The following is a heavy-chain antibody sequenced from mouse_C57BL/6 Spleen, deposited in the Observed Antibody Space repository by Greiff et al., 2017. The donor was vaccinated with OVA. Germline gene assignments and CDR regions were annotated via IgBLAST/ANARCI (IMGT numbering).Heavy chain of an antibody. J-gene: IGHJ3*01. V-gene: IGHV1-77*01. CDR3: ARDQYYGSSYAWFAY. CDR2: IGPGSGST. CDR1: GYTFTDYY. Sequence: VQGVESGAELVKPGASVKISCKASGYTFTDYYINWVKQRPGQGLEWIGKIGPGSGSTYYNEKFKGKATLTADKSSSTAYMQLSSLTSEDSAVYFCARDQYYGSSYAWFAYWGQGTLVTVSA. D-gene: IGHD1-1*01.